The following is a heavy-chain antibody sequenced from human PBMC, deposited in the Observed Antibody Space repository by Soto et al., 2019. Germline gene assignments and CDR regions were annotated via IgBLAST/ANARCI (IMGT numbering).Heavy chain of an antibody. D-gene: IGHD5-12*01. J-gene: IGHJ3*02. CDR3: ATDIVRVATISAFDI. V-gene: IGHV1-24*01. Sequence: EASVKVSCKVSGYTLTELSMHWVRQAPGKGLEWMGGFDPEDGETIYAQKFQGRVTMTEDTSTDTAYMELSSLRSEGTAVYYCATDIVRVATISAFDIWGQGTMVTVSS. CDR1: GYTLTELS. CDR2: FDPEDGET.